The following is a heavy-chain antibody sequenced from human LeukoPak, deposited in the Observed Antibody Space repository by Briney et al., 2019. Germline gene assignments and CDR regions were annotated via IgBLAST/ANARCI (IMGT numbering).Heavy chain of an antibody. CDR1: GGSFSGPF. J-gene: IGHJ4*02. CDR2: INESGNT. V-gene: IGHV4-34*01. Sequence: SETLSLTCAVYGGSFSGPFWSWIRQSLEKGLEWIGEINESGNTNCNPSLRSRVTISIDTSRYHFSLELRSVTAADTAVYFCARDGTDCGGDCYSEKWGQGTLVTVSS. D-gene: IGHD2-21*02. CDR3: ARDGTDCGGDCYSEK.